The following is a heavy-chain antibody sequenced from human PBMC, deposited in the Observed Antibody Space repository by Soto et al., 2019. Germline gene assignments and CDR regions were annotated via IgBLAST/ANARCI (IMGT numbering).Heavy chain of an antibody. Sequence: GGSLRLSCAASGFTFSSYGMHWVRQAPGKGLEWVAVISYDGSNKYYADSVKGRFTISRDNSKNTLYLQMNSLRSDDTAVYYCARGPSSSSWYEYWYYYYGMDVWGQGTTVTVSS. J-gene: IGHJ6*02. V-gene: IGHV3-30*03. CDR3: ARGPSSSSWYEYWYYYYGMDV. CDR2: ISYDGSNK. D-gene: IGHD6-13*01. CDR1: GFTFSSYG.